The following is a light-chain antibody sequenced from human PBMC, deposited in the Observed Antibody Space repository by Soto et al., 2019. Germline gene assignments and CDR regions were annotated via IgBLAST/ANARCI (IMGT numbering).Light chain of an antibody. J-gene: IGKJ3*01. Sequence: EIVLTQSPGTLSLSPGERASLSCRADQSVNCVYLSWYQHKPGQAPRLLIYGASDRATGIPDRFSGSESGTDFNLTIISLEPEDFAVYYCQKYVTAPFTFGPGTKVDI. CDR1: QSVNCVY. CDR3: QKYVTAPFT. V-gene: IGKV3-20*01. CDR2: GAS.